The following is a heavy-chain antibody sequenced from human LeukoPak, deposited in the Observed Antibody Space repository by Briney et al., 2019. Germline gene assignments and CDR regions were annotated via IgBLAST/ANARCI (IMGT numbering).Heavy chain of an antibody. V-gene: IGHV4-31*03. D-gene: IGHD3-22*01. CDR2: IYYSGST. Sequence: PSRTLSLTCTVSGGSISSGGYYWSWIRQHPGKGLEWIGYIYYSGSTYYNPSPKSRVTISVDTSKNQFSLKLSSVTAADTAVYYCATGPPYYYDSSSYYGLDYWGQGTLVTVSS. J-gene: IGHJ4*02. CDR1: GGSISSGGYY. CDR3: ATGPPYYYDSSSYYGLDY.